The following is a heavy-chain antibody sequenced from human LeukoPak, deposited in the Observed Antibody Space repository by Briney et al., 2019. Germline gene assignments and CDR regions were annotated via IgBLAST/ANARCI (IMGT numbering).Heavy chain of an antibody. CDR1: GFTSSSYA. V-gene: IGHV3-23*01. Sequence: PGGSLRLSCAASGFTSSSYAMSWVRQAPGKGLEWVSAIRGSGGSTYYADSVKGRFTISRDNSKNTLYLQMNSLRAEDTAVYYCAKDRYYYDSSGSNDTFDIWGQGTMVTVSS. D-gene: IGHD3-22*01. CDR3: AKDRYYYDSSGSNDTFDI. CDR2: IRGSGGST. J-gene: IGHJ3*02.